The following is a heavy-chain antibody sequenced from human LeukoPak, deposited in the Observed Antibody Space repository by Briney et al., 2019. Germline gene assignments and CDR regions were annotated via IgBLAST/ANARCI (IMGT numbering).Heavy chain of an antibody. CDR1: GYTFTSYY. Sequence: ASVKVSCKASGYTFTSYYMHWVRQAPGQGLEWMGIINPSGGSTSYAQKFQGRVTTTRDTSTSTVYMELSSLRSEDTAVYYCARDGSGSYALGNYYYMDVWGEGTTVTVSS. CDR3: ARDGSGSYALGNYYYMDV. J-gene: IGHJ6*03. D-gene: IGHD1-26*01. CDR2: INPSGGST. V-gene: IGHV1-46*01.